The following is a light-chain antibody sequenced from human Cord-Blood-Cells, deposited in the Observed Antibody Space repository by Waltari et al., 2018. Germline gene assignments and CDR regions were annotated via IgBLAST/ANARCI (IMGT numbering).Light chain of an antibody. CDR3: QVWDSSRDDWV. CDR1: KVGRKS. CDR2: YDS. Sequence: SYLLTQPPSVSVAPGSTAGIACGGNKVGRKSVYRYQQKPGHAPVLVIYYDSDRPSGIPERFSGSSCGNTDTLTIRRVEGGDEADYYCQVWDSSRDDWVFGGVTKLTVL. V-gene: IGLV3-21*04. J-gene: IGLJ3*02.